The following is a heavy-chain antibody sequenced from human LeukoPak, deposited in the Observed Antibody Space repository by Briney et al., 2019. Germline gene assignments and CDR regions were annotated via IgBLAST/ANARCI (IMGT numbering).Heavy chain of an antibody. V-gene: IGHV1-8*01. CDR1: GYTFTRYD. CDR3: ARGAPGAYCSGGSCPYFDY. J-gene: IGHJ4*02. D-gene: IGHD2-15*01. CDR2: VYPNSGHT. Sequence: GASVKVSCKASGYTFTRYDINSVRQATGQGLEWMGWVYPNSGHTGYAQKFQGRVTMTRNTSISTAYMELSSLRSEDTAVYYCARGAPGAYCSGGSCPYFDYWGQGTLVSVSS.